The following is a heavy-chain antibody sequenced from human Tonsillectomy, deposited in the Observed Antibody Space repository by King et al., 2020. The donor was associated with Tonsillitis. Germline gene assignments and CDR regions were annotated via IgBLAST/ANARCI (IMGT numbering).Heavy chain of an antibody. CDR3: AKSLRMVTATSDVFDI. Sequence: VQLVESGGGLVQPGGSLRLSCAASGLVFKSYAMNWVRQAPGKGLEWVSVISGNGGSTYYADSVKCRFTISRDNSKNTLYLQMNSLRDEDTAVYYCAKSLRMVTATSDVFDIWGQGTMVTVSS. D-gene: IGHD2-15*01. V-gene: IGHV3-23*04. CDR1: GLVFKSYA. CDR2: ISGNGGST. J-gene: IGHJ3*02.